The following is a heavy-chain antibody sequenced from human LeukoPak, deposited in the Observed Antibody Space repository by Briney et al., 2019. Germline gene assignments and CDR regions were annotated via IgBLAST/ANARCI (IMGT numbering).Heavy chain of an antibody. V-gene: IGHV1-69*13. D-gene: IGHD5-12*01. CDR3: ARDPSIVAIGLGFDP. J-gene: IGHJ5*02. Sequence: SVKVSCKASGYTFTSYGISWVRQAPGQGLEWMGGIIPIFGTANYAQKFQGRVTTTADESTSTAYMELSSLRFDDTAVYYCARDPSIVAIGLGFDPWGQGTLVTVS. CDR1: GYTFTSYG. CDR2: IIPIFGTA.